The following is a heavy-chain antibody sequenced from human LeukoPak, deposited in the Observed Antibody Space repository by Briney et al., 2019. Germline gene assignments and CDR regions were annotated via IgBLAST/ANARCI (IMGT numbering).Heavy chain of an antibody. V-gene: IGHV3-64*01. CDR3: ARDQGVGCPFD. Sequence: TGGSLRLSCAASGFTFSSYVLHWVRQAPGKGLEYVSAISNSGGSTYYANSVKGRFTISRDNSKNTLYLQMGSLRAEDMAVYYCARDQGVGCPFDWGQGTLVTVSS. J-gene: IGHJ4*02. CDR1: GFTFSSYV. CDR2: ISNSGGST. D-gene: IGHD3-10*01.